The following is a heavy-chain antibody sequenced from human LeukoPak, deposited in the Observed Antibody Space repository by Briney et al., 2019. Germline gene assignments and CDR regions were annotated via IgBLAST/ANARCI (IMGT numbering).Heavy chain of an antibody. CDR2: IYTSGNT. CDR1: GDSISSGNYY. D-gene: IGHD2-2*01. CDR3: ARRERSTSRYGMWDY. J-gene: IGHJ4*02. V-gene: IGHV4-61*02. Sequence: SETLSLTCTVSGDSISSGNYYWTWIRQPAGKGLEWIGRIYTSGNTNYNPSLKSQVTISMDTSKNQFSLNLNSVTAADTAVYYCARRERSTSRYGMWDYWGQGTLVTVSS.